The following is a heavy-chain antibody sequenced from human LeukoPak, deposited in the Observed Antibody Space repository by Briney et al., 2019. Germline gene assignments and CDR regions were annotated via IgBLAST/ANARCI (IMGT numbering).Heavy chain of an antibody. Sequence: GGSLRLSCAASGFTFSDYYMSWIRQAPGKGLEWVSYISSRTTSHTKYADSVKGRFTISRDNAKNSLYLQMNSLRAEDTAVYYCARVKGDYCVDYWGQGTVVTVSS. D-gene: IGHD4-17*01. CDR3: ARVKGDYCVDY. V-gene: IGHV3-11*06. CDR1: GFTFSDYY. CDR2: ISSRTTSHT. J-gene: IGHJ4*02.